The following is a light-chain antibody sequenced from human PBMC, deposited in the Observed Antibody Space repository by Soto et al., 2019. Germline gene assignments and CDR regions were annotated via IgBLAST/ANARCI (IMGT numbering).Light chain of an antibody. V-gene: IGKV1-5*03. CDR2: KAS. CDR1: QIINSW. CDR3: QQYDSYSWT. J-gene: IGKJ1*01. Sequence: DIQMTQSPSTLSASVGDRVTITCRASQIINSWLAWFQQKPGKAPKLLIYKASSLESGVPSRFSGSGSGTEFTLTISSLQPDDFATYYCQQYDSYSWTFGQGPRWIS.